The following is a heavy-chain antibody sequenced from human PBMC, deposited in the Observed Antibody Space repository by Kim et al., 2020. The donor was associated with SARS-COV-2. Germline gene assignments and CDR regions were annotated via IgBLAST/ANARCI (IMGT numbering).Heavy chain of an antibody. CDR3: ARGRGGNDYGDY. D-gene: IGHD2-15*01. V-gene: IGHV4-59*09. Sequence: TNSNPSLKSRITISVDTSKNQFSLRMNSVTAADTAVYYCARGRGGNDYGDYWGQGTLVTVSS. J-gene: IGHJ4*02. CDR2: T.